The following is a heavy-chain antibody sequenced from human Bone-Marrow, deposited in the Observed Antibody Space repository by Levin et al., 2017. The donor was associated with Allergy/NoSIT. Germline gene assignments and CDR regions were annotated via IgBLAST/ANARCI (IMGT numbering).Heavy chain of an antibody. CDR1: GFIFSTYS. CDR3: ARVPVAGTPLYADYFQH. J-gene: IGHJ1*01. CDR2: ISISSNHI. D-gene: IGHD6-19*01. V-gene: IGHV3-21*06. Sequence: PGGSLRLSCAASGFIFSTYSMNWVRQAPGKGLEWVSSISISSNHIYYADSVKGRFTISRDNAKNSLYLQMNSLRAEDTAVYYCARVPVAGTPLYADYFQHWGQGTLVTVSS.